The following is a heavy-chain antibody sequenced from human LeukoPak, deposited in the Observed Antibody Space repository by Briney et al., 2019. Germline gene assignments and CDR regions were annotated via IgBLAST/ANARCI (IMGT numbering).Heavy chain of an antibody. CDR1: GFTFSSYG. Sequence: GGSLRLSCAASGFTFSSYGMHWVRQAPGKGLDWVAFIRYDGSNKYYADSVKGRFTISRDNSKNTLYLQMNSLRAEDTAVYYCAKDLTATTFSEYNWFDPWGQGTLVTVST. J-gene: IGHJ5*02. V-gene: IGHV3-30*02. CDR2: IRYDGSNK. D-gene: IGHD2/OR15-2a*01. CDR3: AKDLTATTFSEYNWFDP.